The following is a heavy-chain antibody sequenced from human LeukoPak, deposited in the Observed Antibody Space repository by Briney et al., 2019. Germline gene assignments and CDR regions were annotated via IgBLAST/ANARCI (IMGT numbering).Heavy chain of an antibody. CDR2: IYSGGST. D-gene: IGHD6-19*01. V-gene: IGHV3-53*01. J-gene: IGHJ4*02. CDR1: GFTVSSNY. CDR3: ARVFSGWPRY. Sequence: GGSLRLSCAASGFTVSSNYMSWVRQAPGKGLEWVSVIYSGGSTYYGDSVKGRFTISRDNSKNTLYLQMNSLRAEDTAVYYCARVFSGWPRYWGQGTLVTVSS.